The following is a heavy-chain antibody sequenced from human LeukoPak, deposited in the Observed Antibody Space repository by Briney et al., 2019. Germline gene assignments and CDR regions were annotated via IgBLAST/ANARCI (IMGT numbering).Heavy chain of an antibody. CDR3: AKGGYSSWYSLLSHFDY. Sequence: GGSLRLSCAASGFTFSSYGMHWVRQAPGKGLEWVAVISYDGSNKYYADSVKGRFTISRDNSKNTLYLQMNSLRAEDTAVYYCAKGGYSSWYSLLSHFDYWGQGTLVTVSS. D-gene: IGHD6-13*01. J-gene: IGHJ4*02. V-gene: IGHV3-30*18. CDR2: ISYDGSNK. CDR1: GFTFSSYG.